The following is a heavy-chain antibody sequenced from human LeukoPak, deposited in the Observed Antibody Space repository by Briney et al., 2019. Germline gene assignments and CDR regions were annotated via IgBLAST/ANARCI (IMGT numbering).Heavy chain of an antibody. D-gene: IGHD3-16*01. J-gene: IGHJ4*02. CDR1: GFTFSGW. Sequence: GGSLRLSCAASGFTFSGWMSWLRQAPGKGLEWVANIKQDATAKYYVDSVKGRFTISRDNAKNSLYLDMNSLRAEDTAVYYCARLVRGTDRYFDLWGQGTLVTVSS. CDR2: IKQDATAK. CDR3: ARLVRGTDRYFDL. V-gene: IGHV3-7*01.